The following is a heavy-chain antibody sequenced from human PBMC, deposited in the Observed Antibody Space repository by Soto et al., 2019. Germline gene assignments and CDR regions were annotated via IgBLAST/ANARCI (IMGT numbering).Heavy chain of an antibody. D-gene: IGHD3-9*01. CDR1: GDSISNDY. Sequence: SETLSLTCTVSGDSISNDYWSWIRQSPGKGLEWIGFIYYGGSTNYNPSLKSRVTISVDTSKNQFSLKLSSVTAADTAVYYCARSPDILTTYNWFDPWGRGTLVTVPQ. CDR2: IYYGGST. J-gene: IGHJ5*02. V-gene: IGHV4-59*08. CDR3: ARSPDILTTYNWFDP.